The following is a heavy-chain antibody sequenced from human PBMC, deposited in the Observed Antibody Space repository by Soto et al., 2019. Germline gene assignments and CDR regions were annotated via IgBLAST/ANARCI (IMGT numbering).Heavy chain of an antibody. CDR1: GGTFSSYA. D-gene: IGHD6-13*01. V-gene: IGHV1-69*12. CDR2: IIPIFGTA. CDR3: ARGSIAAAGHEGGISPPMYGMDV. J-gene: IGHJ6*02. Sequence: QVQLVQSGAEVKKPGSSVKVSCKASGGTFSSYAISWVRQAPGQGLEWMGGIIPIFGTANYAQKFQGRVTITADESTSTAYMELSSLRSEDTAVYYCARGSIAAAGHEGGISPPMYGMDVWGQGTTVTVSS.